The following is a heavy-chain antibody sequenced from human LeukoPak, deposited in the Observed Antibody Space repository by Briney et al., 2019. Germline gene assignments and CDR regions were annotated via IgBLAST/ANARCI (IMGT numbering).Heavy chain of an antibody. J-gene: IGHJ4*02. CDR2: IYPGASDT. D-gene: IGHD6-13*01. CDR3: ARDMAAAGTDVFDY. CDR1: GYSFTSSW. Sequence: GESLKISCKGSGYSFTSSWIGWVRQMPGKGLEWMGIIYPGASDTRYSPSFQGQVTISVDRSITTAYLQWSSLKASDTAMYYCARDMAAAGTDVFDYWGQGTLVTVSS. V-gene: IGHV5-51*01.